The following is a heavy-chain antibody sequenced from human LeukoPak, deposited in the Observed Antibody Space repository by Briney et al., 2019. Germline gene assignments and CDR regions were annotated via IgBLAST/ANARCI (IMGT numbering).Heavy chain of an antibody. CDR3: ATAASGRARETVYYYYYYMDV. D-gene: IGHD3-10*01. Sequence: ASVKVSCKVSGYTLTELSMHWVRQAPGKGLEWMGGFDPEDGETIYAQKFQGRVTMTEDTSTDTAYMELSSLRSEDTAVYYCATAASGRARETVYYYYYYMDVWGKGTTVTVSS. CDR2: FDPEDGET. CDR1: GYTLTELS. J-gene: IGHJ6*03. V-gene: IGHV1-24*01.